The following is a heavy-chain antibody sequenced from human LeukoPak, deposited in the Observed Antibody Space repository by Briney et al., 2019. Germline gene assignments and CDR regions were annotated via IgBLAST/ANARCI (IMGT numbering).Heavy chain of an antibody. CDR1: GFTFDDYG. V-gene: IGHV3-20*04. Sequence: GGSLRLSCAASGFTFDDYGMSWVRQAPGKGLEWVSGINWNGRSIGYADSVKGRFTISRDNARNSPFLQMNSLRADDTAIYYCARAGEMRYMDAWGKGTAVTVSS. CDR3: ARAGEMRYMDA. J-gene: IGHJ6*03. CDR2: INWNGRSI. D-gene: IGHD5-24*01.